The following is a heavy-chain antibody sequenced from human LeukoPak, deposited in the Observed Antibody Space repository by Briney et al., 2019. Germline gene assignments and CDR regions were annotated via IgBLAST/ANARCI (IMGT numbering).Heavy chain of an antibody. Sequence: PGGSLRLSCAASGFTFDDYAMHWVRQAPGKGLEWVSGISWNSGSIGYADSVKGRFTISRDNAKNSLYLQMNSLRGEDTAVYYCARDSRYNYDSSYSGLGDSWGQGTLVTVSS. CDR1: GFTFDDYA. J-gene: IGHJ4*02. CDR2: ISWNSGSI. CDR3: ARDSRYNYDSSYSGLGDS. V-gene: IGHV3-9*01. D-gene: IGHD3-22*01.